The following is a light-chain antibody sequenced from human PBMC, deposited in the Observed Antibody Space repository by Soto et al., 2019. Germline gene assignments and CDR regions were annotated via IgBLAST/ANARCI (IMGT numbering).Light chain of an antibody. V-gene: IGKV3-20*01. CDR1: QSVSSSY. CDR3: QQYGSSPGT. J-gene: IGKJ1*01. CDR2: GAS. Sequence: EIVLTQSPGTLSLSPGERATLSCRASQSVSSSYLAWYQQKPGQAPRLLIYGASSRATGIPDRFSGSGSGTDFTLTISRLEPEDFAVYYCQQYGSSPGTFGQVTKVVIK.